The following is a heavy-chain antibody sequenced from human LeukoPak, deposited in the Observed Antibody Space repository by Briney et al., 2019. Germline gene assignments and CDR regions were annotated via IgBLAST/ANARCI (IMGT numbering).Heavy chain of an antibody. Sequence: GGSLRLSCAASGFTFSSHLMSWVRQAPGKGLEWVANIKQDGSEKYYVDSVKGRFTISRDNAKNSLYLQINSLRAEDTAVYYCARTDAFDIWGQGTMVTVSS. CDR2: IKQDGSEK. CDR3: ARTDAFDI. CDR1: GFTFSSHL. V-gene: IGHV3-7*01. J-gene: IGHJ3*02.